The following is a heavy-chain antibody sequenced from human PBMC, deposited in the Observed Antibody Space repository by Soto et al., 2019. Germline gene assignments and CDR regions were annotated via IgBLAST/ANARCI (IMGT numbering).Heavy chain of an antibody. D-gene: IGHD1-26*01. CDR1: GFTFSSYS. CDR2: ISSSSSYI. Sequence: PGGSLRLSCAASGFTFSSYSMNWVRQAPGKGLEWVSSISSSSSYIYYADSVKGRFTISRDNAKNSLYLQMNSLRAEDTAVYYCARGIVGGSRRFDPRGQGTLVTVSS. CDR3: ARGIVGGSRRFDP. V-gene: IGHV3-21*01. J-gene: IGHJ5*02.